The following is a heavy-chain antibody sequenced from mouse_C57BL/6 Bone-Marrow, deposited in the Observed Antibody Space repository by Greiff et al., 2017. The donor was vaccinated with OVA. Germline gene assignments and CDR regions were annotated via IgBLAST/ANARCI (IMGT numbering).Heavy chain of an antibody. CDR2: IDPSDSET. D-gene: IGHD2-2*01. J-gene: IGHJ2*01. CDR3: ARRGLPYYFDY. CDR1: GYTFTSYW. V-gene: IGHV1-52*01. Sequence: QVQLKQPGAELVRPGSSVKLSCKASGYTFTSYWMHWVKQRPIQGLEWIGNIDPSDSETHYNQKFKDKATLTVDKSSSTAYMELRSLTSEDSAVYFCARRGLPYYFDYWGQGTTLTVSS.